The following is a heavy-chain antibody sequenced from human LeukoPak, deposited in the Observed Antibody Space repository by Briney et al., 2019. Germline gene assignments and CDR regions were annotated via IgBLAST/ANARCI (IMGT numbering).Heavy chain of an antibody. J-gene: IGHJ4*02. Sequence: ASVNVSCKASGYTFTSYAMHWVRQAPGQRLEWMGWINAGNGNTKYSQKFQGRVTITRDTSASTAYMELSSLRSEDTAVYYCAREGETNSELPSYWGQGTLVTVSS. V-gene: IGHV1-3*01. CDR3: AREGETNSELPSY. CDR1: GYTFTSYA. D-gene: IGHD3-16*01. CDR2: INAGNGNT.